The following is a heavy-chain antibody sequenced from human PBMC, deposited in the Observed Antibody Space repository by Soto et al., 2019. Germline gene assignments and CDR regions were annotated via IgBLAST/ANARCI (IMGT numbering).Heavy chain of an antibody. CDR2: IWYDGSNK. CDR3: AKTGRYFDWLLSARREHTYGMDV. J-gene: IGHJ6*02. V-gene: IGHV3-33*06. Sequence: TGGSLKLSCAASGFTFSSYGMHWVRQAPGKGLEWVAVIWYDGSNKYYADSVKGRFTISRDNSKNTLYLQMNSLRAEDTAVYYCAKTGRYFDWLLSARREHTYGMDVWGQGTTVTVSS. D-gene: IGHD3-9*01. CDR1: GFTFSSYG.